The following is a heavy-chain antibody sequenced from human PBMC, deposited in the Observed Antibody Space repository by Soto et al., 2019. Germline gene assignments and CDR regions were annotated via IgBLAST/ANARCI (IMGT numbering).Heavy chain of an antibody. J-gene: IGHJ3*02. CDR3: ARERGAFDI. CDR2: ITSSSSYI. Sequence: GGSLRLSCVASGFSLSSHNINWVRQAPGKGLEWVSSITSSSSYIHYADSVKGRFTISRDNAKNSVYLQMNSLRAEDTAVYYCARERGAFDIWGQGTMVTVS. V-gene: IGHV3-21*01. D-gene: IGHD3-10*01. CDR1: GFSLSSHN.